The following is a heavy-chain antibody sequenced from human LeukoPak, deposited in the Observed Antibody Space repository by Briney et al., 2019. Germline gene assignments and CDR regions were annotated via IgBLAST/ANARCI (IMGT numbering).Heavy chain of an antibody. CDR1: GYGFTSYW. V-gene: IGHV5-51*01. J-gene: IGHJ3*02. CDR3: ARPGSYGDYVGAFDI. Sequence: GESLKISCKGSGYGFTSYWIGWVRQMPGKGLEWMGIIYPGDSDTRYSPSFQGQVTISADKSISTAYLQWSSLKASDTAMYYCARPGSYGDYVGAFDIWGQGTMVTVSS. CDR2: IYPGDSDT. D-gene: IGHD4-17*01.